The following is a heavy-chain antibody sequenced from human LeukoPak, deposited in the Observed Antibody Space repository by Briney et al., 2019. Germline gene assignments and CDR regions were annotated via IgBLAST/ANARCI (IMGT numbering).Heavy chain of an antibody. CDR2: ISGNGGNT. V-gene: IGHV3-43*02. CDR1: GFTFDDYA. J-gene: IGHJ4*02. D-gene: IGHD3-22*01. CDR3: ARVDFDTSGYYLDY. Sequence: GGSLRLSCAASGFTFDDYAMHWVRQVPGKGLEWVSLISGNGGNTYYADSVKGRFTISRDNSKNSLYLQMNSLRTEDTAVYYCARVDFDTSGYYLDYWGQGTLVTVSS.